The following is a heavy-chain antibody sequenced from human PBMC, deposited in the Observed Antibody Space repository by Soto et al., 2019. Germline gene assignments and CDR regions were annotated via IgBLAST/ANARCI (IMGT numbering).Heavy chain of an antibody. V-gene: IGHV3-7*05. CDR3: ASLNRVTTWLEYYYGIDV. CDR2: IKQDGSEK. Sequence: EVQLVESGGGLVQPGGSLRLSCAASGFTFSSYWMSWVRQAPGKGLEWVANIKQDGSEKYYVDSVKGRFTISRDNAKNSLYLQMNSLRAEDTAVYYCASLNRVTTWLEYYYGIDVWGQGTTVTVSS. J-gene: IGHJ6*02. CDR1: GFTFSSYW. D-gene: IGHD4-17*01.